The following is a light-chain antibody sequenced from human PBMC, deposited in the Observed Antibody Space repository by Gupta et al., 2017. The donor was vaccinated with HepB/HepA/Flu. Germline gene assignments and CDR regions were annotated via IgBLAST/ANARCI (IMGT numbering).Light chain of an antibody. CDR1: SSNIGAGYD. Sequence: QSVLTQPASVSRAPGQRVTISCTGSSSNIGAGYDVHWYQQLPGTAPKLLIYGNSNRPSGVRDRFSRSKSSTSASLAITRLQAEDEADYYCQSYDSSLSGSVFGGWTKLTVL. CDR2: GNS. V-gene: IGLV1-40*01. J-gene: IGLJ2*01. CDR3: QSYDSSLSGSV.